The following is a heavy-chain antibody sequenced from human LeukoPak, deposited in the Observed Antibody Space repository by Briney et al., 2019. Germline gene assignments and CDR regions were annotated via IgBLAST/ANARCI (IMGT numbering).Heavy chain of an antibody. CDR3: ARASVVGAPTGAFDI. CDR1: GFTVSSNY. Sequence: GGSLRLSCAASGFTVSSNYMSWVRQAPGKGLEWVSVIYSGGSTYYADSVKGRFTISRHNSKNTLYLQMNSLRAEDTAVYYCARASVVGAPTGAFDIWGQGTMVTVSS. V-gene: IGHV3-53*04. CDR2: IYSGGST. J-gene: IGHJ3*02. D-gene: IGHD1-26*01.